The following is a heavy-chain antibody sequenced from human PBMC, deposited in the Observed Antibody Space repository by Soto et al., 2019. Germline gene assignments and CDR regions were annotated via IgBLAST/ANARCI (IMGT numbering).Heavy chain of an antibody. CDR1: GFTFSSYE. D-gene: IGHD6-13*01. CDR3: ARVISRHYYGMDV. Sequence: LRLSCAASGFTFSSYEMNWVRQAPGKGLEWVSYISSSGSTIYYADSVKGRFTISRDNAKNSLYLQMNSLRAEDTAVYYCARVISRHYYGMDVWGQGTTVTVSS. CDR2: ISSSGSTI. J-gene: IGHJ6*02. V-gene: IGHV3-48*03.